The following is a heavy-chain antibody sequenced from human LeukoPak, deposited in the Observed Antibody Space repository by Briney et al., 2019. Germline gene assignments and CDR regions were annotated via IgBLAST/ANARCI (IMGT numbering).Heavy chain of an antibody. CDR1: GYTFTSYD. J-gene: IGHJ6*02. CDR2: MNPNSGNT. D-gene: IGHD3-3*01. V-gene: IGHV1-8*01. Sequence: ASVKVSCKVSGYTFTSYDINWVRQATGQGLEWMGWMNPNSGNTGYAQKFQGRVTMTRNTSISTAYMELSSLRSEDTAVYYCARGLGYDFWSGYFNYYYYYGMDVWGQGTTVTVSS. CDR3: ARGLGYDFWSGYFNYYYYYGMDV.